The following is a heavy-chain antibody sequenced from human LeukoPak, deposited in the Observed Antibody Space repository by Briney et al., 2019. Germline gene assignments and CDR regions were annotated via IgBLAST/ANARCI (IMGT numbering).Heavy chain of an antibody. Sequence: PGGCLRLSCAASGFTFSRYDMHWVRQATGKGLEWVALIGSAGDTYHSASVKGRFTISRENARNSLYLQMDSLRAGDTAMYYCVRGIQVNRYIETAYDYWGQGTLVTVSS. V-gene: IGHV3-13*01. CDR2: IGSAGDT. CDR1: GFTFSRYD. CDR3: VRGIQVNRYIETAYDY. J-gene: IGHJ4*02. D-gene: IGHD1-1*01.